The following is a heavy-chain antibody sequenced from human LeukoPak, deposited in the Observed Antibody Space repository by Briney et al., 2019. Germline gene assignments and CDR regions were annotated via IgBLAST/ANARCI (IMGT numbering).Heavy chain of an antibody. J-gene: IGHJ4*02. CDR2: IYYSGST. Sequence: SETLSLTCTVSGGSISSYYWSWIRQPPGKGLEWIGYIYYSGSTNYNPSLKSRVTISVDTSKNQFSLKLSSVTAADTAVYYCARGAFGSYYYFDYWGQGTLVTVSS. V-gene: IGHV4-59*12. D-gene: IGHD1-26*01. CDR3: ARGAFGSYYYFDY. CDR1: GGSISSYY.